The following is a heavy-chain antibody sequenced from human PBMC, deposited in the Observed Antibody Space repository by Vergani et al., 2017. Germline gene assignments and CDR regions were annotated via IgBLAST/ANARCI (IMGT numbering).Heavy chain of an antibody. Sequence: EVQLLESGGSLKQPGGSVRLSCAASGFTFSTYAMRWVRQAPGKGLEWVSALTGGGGSTYYADAFKGRFIISRDNSRDTLYLQMKSLRPEDTATYYCVKDAGSYENFFDSWGQGTLVTVSS. V-gene: IGHV3-23*01. CDR3: VKDAGSYENFFDS. CDR2: LTGGGGST. J-gene: IGHJ4*02. D-gene: IGHD1-26*01. CDR1: GFTFSTYA.